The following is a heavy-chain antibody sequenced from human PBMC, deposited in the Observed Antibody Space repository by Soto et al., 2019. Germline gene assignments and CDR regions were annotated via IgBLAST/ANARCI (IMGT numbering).Heavy chain of an antibody. CDR3: AREMSIAAAGLAYRMGGFDY. Sequence: HPGGSLRLSCAASGFTVSSNYMSWVRQAPGKGLEWVSVIYSGGSTYYADSVKGRFTISRDNSKNTLYLQMNSLRAEDTAVHYCAREMSIAAAGLAYRMGGFDYWGQGTLVTVSS. J-gene: IGHJ4*02. V-gene: IGHV3-53*01. D-gene: IGHD6-13*01. CDR1: GFTVSSNY. CDR2: IYSGGST.